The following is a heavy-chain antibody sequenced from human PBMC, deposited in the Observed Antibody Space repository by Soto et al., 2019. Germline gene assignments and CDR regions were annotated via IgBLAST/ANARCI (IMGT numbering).Heavy chain of an antibody. CDR2: VHYSGNT. D-gene: IGHD5-18*01. V-gene: IGHV4-59*01. CDR1: GGSISSYY. Sequence: TSETLSLTCTVSGGSISSYYWSWIRQPPGEGLEWIGYVHYSGNTNYNPSLKSRVTISVDTSKNRFFLRLASVTAADTAVYYCARTDTSVVHFDYWGQGILVTVSS. J-gene: IGHJ4*02. CDR3: ARTDTSVVHFDY.